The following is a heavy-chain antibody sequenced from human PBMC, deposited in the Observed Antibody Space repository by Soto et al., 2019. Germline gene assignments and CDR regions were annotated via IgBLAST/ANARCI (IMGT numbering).Heavy chain of an antibody. CDR3: ARADITMIDDY. J-gene: IGHJ4*02. CDR2: IYYSGST. Sequence: SDTLSLTCTVSGGSISRGGYYWSWIRQHPGKGLEWIGYIYYSGSTYYNPSLKSRVTISVDTSKNQFSLKLSSVTAADTAVYYCARADITMIDDYWGQGTLVTVSS. V-gene: IGHV4-31*03. D-gene: IGHD3-22*01. CDR1: GGSISRGGYY.